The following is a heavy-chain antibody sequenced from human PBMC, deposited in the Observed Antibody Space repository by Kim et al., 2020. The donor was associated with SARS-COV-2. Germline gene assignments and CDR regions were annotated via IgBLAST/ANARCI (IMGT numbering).Heavy chain of an antibody. V-gene: IGHV4-34*01. CDR3: ATLRREYGSGSYYRPNWFDP. J-gene: IGHJ5*02. Sequence: SETLSLTCAVYGGSFSGYYWSWIRQPPGKGLEWIGEINHSGSTNYNPSLKSRVTISVDTSKNQFSLKLSSVTAADTAVYYCATLRREYGSGSYYRPNWFDPWGQGTLVTVSS. CDR1: GGSFSGYY. CDR2: INHSGST. D-gene: IGHD3-10*01.